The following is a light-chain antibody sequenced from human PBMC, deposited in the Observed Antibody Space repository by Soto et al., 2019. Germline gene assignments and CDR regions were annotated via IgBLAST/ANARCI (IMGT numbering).Light chain of an antibody. CDR3: QQYKSWPPIT. J-gene: IGKJ5*01. Sequence: VLSRSPATLSVSPGEGVTLSCRASQPVPSRIACYQQQPGQAPSPLIYGASTTATGGPDRFSGTGAGRTYSLTISSLKYEAYAVYYCQQYKSWPPITFGQGTRLEIK. CDR2: GAS. V-gene: IGKV3-15*01. CDR1: QPVPSR.